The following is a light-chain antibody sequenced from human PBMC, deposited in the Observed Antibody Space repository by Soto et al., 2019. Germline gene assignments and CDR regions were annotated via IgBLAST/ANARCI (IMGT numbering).Light chain of an antibody. J-gene: IGKJ1*01. V-gene: IGKV3-15*01. CDR1: QSVNSN. Sequence: ETVMTQSPATLSVSPGERATLSCRASQSVNSNLACYQKKPGQAPRLLIYAASTRATGIPARFSGSGSGTEFTLTISSLQSEDFAVYFCQQYANWPKTFGRGTRWIS. CDR2: AAS. CDR3: QQYANWPKT.